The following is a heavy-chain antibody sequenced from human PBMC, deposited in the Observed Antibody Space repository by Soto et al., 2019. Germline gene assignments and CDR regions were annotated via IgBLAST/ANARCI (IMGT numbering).Heavy chain of an antibody. D-gene: IGHD6-13*01. J-gene: IGHJ4*02. V-gene: IGHV1-18*01. Sequence: ASVKVSCKASGYTFTSYGISWVRQAPGQGLEWMGWISAYNGNTNYAQKLQGRVTMTTDTSTSTAYMELRSLRSDDTAVYYCARDNKAESSSWYRAGYDYWGKGTLVTVSS. CDR2: ISAYNGNT. CDR1: GYTFTSYG. CDR3: ARDNKAESSSWYRAGYDY.